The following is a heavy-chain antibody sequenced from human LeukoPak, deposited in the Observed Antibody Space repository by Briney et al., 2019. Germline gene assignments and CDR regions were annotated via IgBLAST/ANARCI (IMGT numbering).Heavy chain of an antibody. CDR2: IYSGGST. CDR1: GFTVSSNY. CDR3: ARVGGDYGDYAMLY. V-gene: IGHV3-53*04. D-gene: IGHD4-17*01. J-gene: IGHJ4*02. Sequence: PGGSLRLSCAASGFTVSSNYMSWVRQAPGKGLEWVSVIYSGGSTYYADSVKGRFTISRHNSKNTLYLQMNSLRAEDTAVYYCARVGGDYGDYAMLYWGQRTLVTVSS.